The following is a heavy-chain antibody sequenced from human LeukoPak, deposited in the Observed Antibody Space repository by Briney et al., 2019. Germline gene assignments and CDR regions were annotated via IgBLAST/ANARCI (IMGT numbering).Heavy chain of an antibody. CDR2: IKQDGSEK. CDR1: GFTFGSYG. CDR3: AKDRGIAAAEDYFDY. V-gene: IGHV3-7*01. J-gene: IGHJ4*02. D-gene: IGHD6-13*01. Sequence: GGSLRLSCAASGFTFGSYGMHWVRQAPGKGLEWVANIKQDGSEKYYVDSVKGRFTISRDNAKNSLYLQMNSLRAEDTAVYYCAKDRGIAAAEDYFDYWGQGTLVTVSS.